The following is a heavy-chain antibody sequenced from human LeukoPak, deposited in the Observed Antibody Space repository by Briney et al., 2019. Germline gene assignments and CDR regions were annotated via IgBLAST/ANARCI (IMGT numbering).Heavy chain of an antibody. CDR2: IYYSGST. V-gene: IGHV4-39*01. J-gene: IGHJ4*02. Sequence: SETLSLTCTVSGGSISSSSYYWGWIRQPPGKGLEWIGSIYYSGSTYYSPSLKSRVTISVDTSKNQFSLKLSSVTAADTAVYYCARIYFLSSGWPYYFDYWGQGTLVTVSS. CDR1: GGSISSSSYY. CDR3: ARIYFLSSGWPYYFDY. D-gene: IGHD6-19*01.